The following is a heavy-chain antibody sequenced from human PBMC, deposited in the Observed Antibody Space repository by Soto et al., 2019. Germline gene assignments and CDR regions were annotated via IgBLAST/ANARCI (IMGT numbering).Heavy chain of an antibody. CDR2: IVPIFGTA. D-gene: IGHD3-22*01. V-gene: IGHV1-69*01. CDR1: GGPFSSHA. Sequence: QVLLVQSGAEVKKPGSSVKVSCKASGGPFSSHAISWVRQAPGQGLEWVGGIVPIFGTANYAQNFQGRVTIRADESTTTVYMEMSSLRFEDTAVYYCARSQTSGYFGLYYYDYWGQGTLVSVSS. J-gene: IGHJ4*02. CDR3: ARSQTSGYFGLYYYDY.